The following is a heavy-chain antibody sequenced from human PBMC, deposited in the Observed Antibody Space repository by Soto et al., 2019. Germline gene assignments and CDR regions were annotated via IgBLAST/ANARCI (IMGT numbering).Heavy chain of an antibody. V-gene: IGHV6-1*01. J-gene: IGHJ6*03. Sequence: PSQTLSLTCDISGDSASSNSAGWNWIRQTPSRGLEWLGRTYYKSKWYYTYAASVKSRITVSPDTSKNQFSLQLASVTPEDTAVYYCARGSWDDVSGHYYMDVWDKGTTVTVSS. D-gene: IGHD1-1*01. CDR1: GDSASSNSAG. CDR3: ARGSWDDVSGHYYMDV. CDR2: TYYKSKWYY.